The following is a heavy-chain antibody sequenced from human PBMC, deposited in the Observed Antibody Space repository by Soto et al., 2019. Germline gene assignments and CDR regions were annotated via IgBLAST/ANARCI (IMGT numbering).Heavy chain of an antibody. J-gene: IGHJ4*02. D-gene: IGHD3-22*01. CDR3: ASLNYYDSSGYYDY. V-gene: IGHV4-39*07. CDR1: GGSISSTNYY. CDR2: IYYSGST. Sequence: SETLSLTCTVSGGSISSTNYYWGWIRQPPGKGLEWIGSIYYSGSTYYNPSLKSRVTISVDTSKNQFSLKLSSVTAAVTAVYYCASLNYYDSSGYYDYWGQGTLVT.